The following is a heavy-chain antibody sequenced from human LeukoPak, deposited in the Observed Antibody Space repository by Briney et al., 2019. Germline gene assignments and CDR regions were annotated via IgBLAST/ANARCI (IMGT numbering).Heavy chain of an antibody. CDR1: GFTFSTYW. V-gene: IGHV3-7*01. D-gene: IGHD3-22*01. Sequence: GGSLRLSCAASGFTFSTYWMSWVRQAPGKGLEWVADIKEDGSEKYYGDSVKGRFTISRDNAKNSLYLEMNSLRVEDTAVYYCARDSSGYQWGQGTLVTVSS. CDR2: IKEDGSEK. J-gene: IGHJ4*02. CDR3: ARDSSGYQ.